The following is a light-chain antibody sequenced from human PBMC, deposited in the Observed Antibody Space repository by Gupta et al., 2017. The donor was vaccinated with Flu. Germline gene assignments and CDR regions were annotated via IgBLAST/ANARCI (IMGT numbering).Light chain of an antibody. Sequence: EIVLTQSPGTLSLSPGERATLPCRASQSVTSSYLAWYQQKPGPPPRLLIYGASIRAPGIPDRFSGSGSGTDFTLTISILEPEAFAVYYCQQYGSSPWTFGQGTKVEIK. J-gene: IGKJ1*01. CDR1: QSVTSSY. V-gene: IGKV3-20*01. CDR3: QQYGSSPWT. CDR2: GAS.